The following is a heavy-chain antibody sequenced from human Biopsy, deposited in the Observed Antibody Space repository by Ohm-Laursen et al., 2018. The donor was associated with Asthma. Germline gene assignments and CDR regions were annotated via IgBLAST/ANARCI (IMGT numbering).Heavy chain of an antibody. V-gene: IGHV3-9*01. Sequence: SLRLSCTASGFKFDECTMHWVRQAPGKGLEWVSGISWNSATIGYADSVEGRFTISRDNAKNSVFLHMDSLRPEDTAFYYCAKVRSDWDITESFDYWGQGVLVTVSS. J-gene: IGHJ4*02. CDR2: ISWNSATI. D-gene: IGHD2-15*01. CDR3: AKVRSDWDITESFDY. CDR1: GFKFDECT.